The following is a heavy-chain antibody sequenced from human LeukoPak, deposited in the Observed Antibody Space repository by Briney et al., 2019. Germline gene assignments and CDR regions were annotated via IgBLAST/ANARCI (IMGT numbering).Heavy chain of an antibody. CDR2: ISSSGSTI. D-gene: IGHD3-9*01. CDR3: ARGSEYDVLTGYFPFDS. V-gene: IGHV3-48*03. J-gene: IGHJ4*02. CDR1: GFSFSNYE. Sequence: GGSLRLSCAASGFSFSNYEMNWGRQTPGKGLEWVSYISSSGSTIYYADSVMGRFTVSSDNAKNSVYLQLNSPGAEDTAVYYCARGSEYDVLTGYFPFDSWGQGTLVTVSS.